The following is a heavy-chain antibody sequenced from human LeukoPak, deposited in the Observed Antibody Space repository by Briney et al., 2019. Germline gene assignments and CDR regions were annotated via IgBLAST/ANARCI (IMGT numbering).Heavy chain of an antibody. V-gene: IGHV3-7*01. D-gene: IGHD3-22*01. Sequence: GGSLRLSCAASGFTFSSYWMSWVRQAPGTGLEWVANIKQDGSEKYYVDSVKGRFTISRDNAKNSLYLQMNSLRVEDTAVYYCARADSRGYYSPFDYWGQGTLVTVSS. CDR2: IKQDGSEK. CDR1: GFTFSSYW. CDR3: ARADSRGYYSPFDY. J-gene: IGHJ4*02.